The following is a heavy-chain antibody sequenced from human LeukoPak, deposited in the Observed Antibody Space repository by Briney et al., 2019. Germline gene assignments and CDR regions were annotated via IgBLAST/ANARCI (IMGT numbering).Heavy chain of an antibody. D-gene: IGHD2-2*01. J-gene: IGHJ3*02. CDR2: IIPIFGTA. CDR1: GGTFSSYA. Sequence: SVKVSCKASGGTFSSYAISWVRQAPGQGLEWMGGIIPIFGTANYAQKFQGRVTITADESTSTAYMELSSLRSEDTAVYYCAREGGVLVPAATTVAGFDIWGQGTMVTVSS. CDR3: AREGGVLVPAATTVAGFDI. V-gene: IGHV1-69*13.